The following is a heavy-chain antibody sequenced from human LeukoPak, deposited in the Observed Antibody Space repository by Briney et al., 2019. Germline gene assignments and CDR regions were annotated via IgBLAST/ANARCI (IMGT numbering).Heavy chain of an antibody. D-gene: IGHD2/OR15-2a*01. J-gene: IGHJ4*02. CDR2: ISGSGGST. CDR1: GFTFSSYA. CDR3: ARGSRISYYFDY. V-gene: IGHV3-23*01. Sequence: GGSLRLSCAASGFTFSSYAMSWVRQAPGKGLEWVSAISGSGGSTYYADSVKGRFTISRDNSKNTLYLQMNSLRAEDTAVYYCARGSRISYYFDYWGQGTLVTVSS.